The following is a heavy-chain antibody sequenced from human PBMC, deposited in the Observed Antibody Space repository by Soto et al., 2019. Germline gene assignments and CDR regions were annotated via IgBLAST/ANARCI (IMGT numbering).Heavy chain of an antibody. Sequence: SETLSLTCTVSGGSISSYYWSWIRQPPGKGLEWIGYIYYSGSTNYNPSLKSRVTISVDTSKNKFSLKLSSVTAADTAVYYCARQDYDILTGYYKWFDPWGQGTLVTVSS. CDR3: ARQDYDILTGYYKWFDP. J-gene: IGHJ5*02. CDR1: GGSISSYY. D-gene: IGHD3-9*01. CDR2: IYYSGST. V-gene: IGHV4-59*08.